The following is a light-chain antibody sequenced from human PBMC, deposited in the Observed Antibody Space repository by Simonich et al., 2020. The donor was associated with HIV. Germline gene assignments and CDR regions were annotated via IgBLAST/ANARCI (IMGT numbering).Light chain of an antibody. V-gene: IGLV2-14*03. Sequence: QSALTQPASVSGSPGQSITISCTGTSSDVGAYNYVSWYQLRPGKAPRLMIYDVTERRLGLCERFSGSKSGNTASLTISGLQAEDEADYYCCSYTSTSNVIFGGGTKLTVL. CDR1: SSDVGAYNY. CDR3: CSYTSTSNVI. CDR2: DVT. J-gene: IGLJ2*01.